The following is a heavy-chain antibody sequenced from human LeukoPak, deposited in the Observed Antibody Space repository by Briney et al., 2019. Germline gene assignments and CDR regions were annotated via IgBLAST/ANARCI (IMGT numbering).Heavy chain of an antibody. V-gene: IGHV4-34*01. Sequence: PSETLSLTCAVYGGSFSDYYWSWIRQPPGKGLEWIGEINHSGSTNYNPSLKSRVTLSVDTSKNQFSLKLSSVTAADTAVYYCARGPYTIYGDYVFINWFDPWGQGTLVTVSS. CDR2: INHSGST. J-gene: IGHJ5*02. D-gene: IGHD4-17*01. CDR3: ARGPYTIYGDYVFINWFDP. CDR1: GGSFSDYY.